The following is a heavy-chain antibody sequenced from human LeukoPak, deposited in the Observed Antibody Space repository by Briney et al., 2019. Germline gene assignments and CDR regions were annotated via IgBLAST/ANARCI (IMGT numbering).Heavy chain of an antibody. CDR1: GFTFSTYG. CDR2: ISGSGGST. Sequence: GGTLRLSCAASGFTFSTYGMSWVRQAPGKGLGWVSAISGSGGSTYYADSVKGRFTISRDNSKNTLYLQMNSLRAEDTAVYYCAKDTKYYYGSSGLFDYWGQGTLVTVSS. D-gene: IGHD3-22*01. J-gene: IGHJ4*02. CDR3: AKDTKYYYGSSGLFDY. V-gene: IGHV3-23*01.